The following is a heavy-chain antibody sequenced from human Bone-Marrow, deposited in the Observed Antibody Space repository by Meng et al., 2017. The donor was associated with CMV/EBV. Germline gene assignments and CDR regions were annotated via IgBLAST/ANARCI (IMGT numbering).Heavy chain of an antibody. V-gene: IGHV3-21*01. CDR3: ANLNGGDIVVVPAAIDIGYDAFDI. D-gene: IGHD2-2*01. Sequence: GESLKISCAASGFTFSSYSMNWVRQAPGKGLEWVSSISSSSSYIYYADSVKGRFTISRDNSKNTLYLQMNSLRAEDTAVYYCANLNGGDIVVVPAAIDIGYDAFDIWGQGTMVTVSS. CDR1: GFTFSSYS. CDR2: ISSSSSYI. J-gene: IGHJ3*02.